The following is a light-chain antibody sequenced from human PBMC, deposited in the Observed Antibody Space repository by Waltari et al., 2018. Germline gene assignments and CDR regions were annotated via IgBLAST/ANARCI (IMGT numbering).Light chain of an antibody. CDR3: MQSLLALWT. CDR1: QSLLNRNGNNY. Sequence: DIVMTQSPFSLPVTPGEPASISCSSSQSLLNRNGNNYLDWYLQRPGQSHQPLINFGSNRAFGIPYRFSASGSGTDFTLKISIVEAEDVGVYYCMQSLLALWTFGQGTKVEIK. CDR2: FGS. V-gene: IGKV2-28*01. J-gene: IGKJ1*01.